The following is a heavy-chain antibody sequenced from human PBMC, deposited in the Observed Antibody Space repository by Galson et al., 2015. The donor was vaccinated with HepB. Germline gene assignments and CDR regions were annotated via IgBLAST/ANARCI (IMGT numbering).Heavy chain of an antibody. CDR3: ARDSRGGRDTAMEGGFDY. J-gene: IGHJ4*02. Sequence: SLRLSCAASGFTFSSYAMHWVRQAPGKGLEWAAVISYDGNNKYHADSVKGRFTISRDNSKNTLYLQMNSLRAEDTAVYYCARDSRGGRDTAMEGGFDYWGQGTPVTVSS. CDR1: GFTFSSYA. CDR2: ISYDGNNK. V-gene: IGHV3-30-3*01. D-gene: IGHD5-18*01.